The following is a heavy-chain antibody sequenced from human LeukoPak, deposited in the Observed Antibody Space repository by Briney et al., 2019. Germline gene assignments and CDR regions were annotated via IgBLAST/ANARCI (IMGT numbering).Heavy chain of an antibody. Sequence: GESLRLSCAASGFSFSNYGMHWVRQAPGKGLEWVALIQSDGSKTYSADSVKGRFTISRDNPRNTLYLQMDRLRPEDTAVYYCAKRYCKSATCRSDMDAWGQGTTVTVS. CDR3: AKRYCKSATCRSDMDA. J-gene: IGHJ6*02. V-gene: IGHV3-30*02. CDR1: GFSFSNYG. CDR2: IQSDGSKT. D-gene: IGHD2-15*01.